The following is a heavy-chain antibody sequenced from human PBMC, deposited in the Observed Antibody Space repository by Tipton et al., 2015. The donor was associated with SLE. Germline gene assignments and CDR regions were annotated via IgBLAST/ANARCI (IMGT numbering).Heavy chain of an antibody. Sequence: QLVQSGAEVKKPGSSVKVSCKASGGTFSSYTISWVRQAPGQGLEWMGRIIPILGIANYAQKFQGRVTITADKSTSTAYMELNSLRSEDTAVYYCARLDGYKYYMDVWGKGTTVTVSS. V-gene: IGHV1-69*09. J-gene: IGHJ6*03. CDR1: GGTFSSYT. CDR3: ARLDGYKYYMDV. D-gene: IGHD5-24*01. CDR2: IIPILGIA.